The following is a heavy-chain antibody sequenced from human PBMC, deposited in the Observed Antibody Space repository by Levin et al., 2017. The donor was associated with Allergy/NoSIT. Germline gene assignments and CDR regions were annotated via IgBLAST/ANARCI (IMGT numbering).Heavy chain of an antibody. CDR2: FYSGGST. CDR1: TFTFSSNY. CDR3: ARSPYYDFWSGYHAAHLDY. J-gene: IGHJ4*02. Sequence: GGSLRLSCAASTFTFSSNYMSWVRQAPGKGLEWVSVFYSGGSTYYAHSVKGRFTISRDSSKNTLYLQMNSLRAEDTAVYYCARSPYYDFWSGYHAAHLDYWGQGTLVTVSS. D-gene: IGHD3-3*01. V-gene: IGHV3-66*01.